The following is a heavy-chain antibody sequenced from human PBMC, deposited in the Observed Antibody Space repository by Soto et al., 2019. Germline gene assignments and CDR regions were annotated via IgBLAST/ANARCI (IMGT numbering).Heavy chain of an antibody. V-gene: IGHV3-11*01. CDR3: ASLYGSGSYFGYYYDMDV. J-gene: IGHJ6*02. D-gene: IGHD3-10*01. CDR2: ISSSGSTI. Sequence: PGGSLRLSCAASGFTFSDYYMSWIRQAPGKGLEWVSYISSSGSTIYYADSVKGRFTISRDNAKNSLYLQMNSLRAEDTAVYYCASLYGSGSYFGYYYDMDVWGQGTTVTVSS. CDR1: GFTFSDYY.